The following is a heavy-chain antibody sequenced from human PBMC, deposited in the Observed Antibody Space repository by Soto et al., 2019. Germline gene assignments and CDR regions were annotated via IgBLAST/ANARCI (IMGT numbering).Heavy chain of an antibody. Sequence: PGGSLRLSCAASGFTFSSYAMSWVRQAPGKGLEWVSAISGSGGSTYYADSVKGRFTISRDNSKNTLYLQMNSLRAEDTAVYYCAKDPAYCGGDCYFAAYYFDYWGQGTLVTVSS. D-gene: IGHD2-21*02. CDR3: AKDPAYCGGDCYFAAYYFDY. CDR1: GFTFSSYA. J-gene: IGHJ4*02. CDR2: ISGSGGST. V-gene: IGHV3-23*01.